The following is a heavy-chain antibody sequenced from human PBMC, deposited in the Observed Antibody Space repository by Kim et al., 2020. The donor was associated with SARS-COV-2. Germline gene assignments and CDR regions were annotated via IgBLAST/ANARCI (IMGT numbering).Heavy chain of an antibody. Sequence: GESLKISCKGSGYSFTSYWIAWVRQMPGKGLEWMGIIYPGDSDTRYSPSFQGQVTISADRSISTAYLQCSSLKASDTAMYYCASPGGWLVPGDAFDIWGQGTMVTVSS. CDR2: IYPGDSDT. CDR1: GYSFTSYW. V-gene: IGHV5-51*01. D-gene: IGHD6-19*01. J-gene: IGHJ3*02. CDR3: ASPGGWLVPGDAFDI.